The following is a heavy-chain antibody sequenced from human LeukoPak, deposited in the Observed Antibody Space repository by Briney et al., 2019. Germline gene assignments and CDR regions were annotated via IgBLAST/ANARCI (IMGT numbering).Heavy chain of an antibody. CDR2: INWNGGST. J-gene: IGHJ4*02. Sequence: GGSLRLSCAASGFTFDDYGMSWVRQAPGKGLEWVSGINWNGGSTGYADSVKGRFTISRDNAKNSLYLQVNSLRAEDTAVYYCASPTTVIPYFDYWGQGTLVTVSS. V-gene: IGHV3-20*04. CDR1: GFTFDDYG. CDR3: ASPTTVIPYFDY. D-gene: IGHD4-17*01.